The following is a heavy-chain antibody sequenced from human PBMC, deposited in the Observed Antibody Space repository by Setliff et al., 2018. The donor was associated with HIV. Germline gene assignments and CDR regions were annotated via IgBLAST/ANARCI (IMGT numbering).Heavy chain of an antibody. V-gene: IGHV4-34*01. Sequence: SETLSLTCAVSGVSLSSSYWTWIRQAPGKGLEWIGEINHSGTANYNPSLKSRVTMSLDRSKRQFSLKLTSLTAADTAVYYCAGVSDFLDYWGLGNLVTVSS. D-gene: IGHD2-21*01. CDR3: AGVSDFLDY. CDR1: GVSLSSSY. CDR2: INHSGTA. J-gene: IGHJ4*02.